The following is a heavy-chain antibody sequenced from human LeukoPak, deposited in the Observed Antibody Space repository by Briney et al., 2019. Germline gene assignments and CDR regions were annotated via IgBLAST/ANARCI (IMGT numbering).Heavy chain of an antibody. CDR3: ARGLRYFDWLLSPV. D-gene: IGHD3-9*01. V-gene: IGHV4-34*01. CDR2: INHSGST. CDR1: GGSFSGYY. J-gene: IGHJ4*02. Sequence: SETLSLTCAVYGGSFSGYYWSWIRQPPGKGLEWIGEINHSGSTNYNPSLKSRVTISVDTSKNQFSLKLSSVTAADTAVYYCARGLRYFDWLLSPVWGQGTLVTVSS.